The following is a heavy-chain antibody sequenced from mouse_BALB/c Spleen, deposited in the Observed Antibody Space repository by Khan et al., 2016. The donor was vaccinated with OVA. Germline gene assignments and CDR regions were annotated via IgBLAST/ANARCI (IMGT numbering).Heavy chain of an antibody. CDR2: IWGGGGT. D-gene: IGHD2-14*01. CDR1: GFSLSRYN. Sequence: QVQLKQSGPGLVAPSQSLSITCTVSGFSLSRYNIHWVRQPPGQGLEWLGMIWGGGGTDYNSTLKSRLSIRKDNSQSQVLLKMNSLQTDDTAMYYCARSYYRYDGYYAMDYWGQGTAVTVSS. CDR3: ARSYYRYDGYYAMDY. J-gene: IGHJ4*01. V-gene: IGHV2-6-4*01.